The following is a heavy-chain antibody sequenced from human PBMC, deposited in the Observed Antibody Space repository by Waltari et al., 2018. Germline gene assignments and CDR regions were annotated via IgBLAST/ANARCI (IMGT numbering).Heavy chain of an antibody. Sequence: QVQLQESGPGLVKPSETLSLTCTVSGGSFSNYYWSWIRQPPGKGLEWIGYISYSGSTHYSPSRKSRVTISVDASKNQFSLRLSSVTAADTAMYSCAAYTIRSGWYGVGWFDPWGQGILVTVSS. CDR3: AAYTIRSGWYGVGWFDP. V-gene: IGHV4-59*01. J-gene: IGHJ5*02. CDR2: ISYSGST. CDR1: GGSFSNYY. D-gene: IGHD6-19*01.